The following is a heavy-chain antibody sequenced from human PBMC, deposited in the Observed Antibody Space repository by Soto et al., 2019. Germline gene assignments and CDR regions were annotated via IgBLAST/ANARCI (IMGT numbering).Heavy chain of an antibody. CDR2: IYYSGST. V-gene: IGHV4-39*01. D-gene: IGHD2-15*01. CDR3: ARSTPSYYYYGMDV. J-gene: IGHJ6*02. CDR1: GGSISSSSDY. Sequence: XASLVLTCTVSGGSISSSSDYWGWIRQPPGKGLEWIGSIYYSGSTCYNPSLKSRVTISVDTSKNQFSLKLSSVTAADTAVYYCARSTPSYYYYGMDVCGQGTTVTVSS.